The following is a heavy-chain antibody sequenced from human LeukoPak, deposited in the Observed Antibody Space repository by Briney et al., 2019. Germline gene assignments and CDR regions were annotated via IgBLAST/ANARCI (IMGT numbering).Heavy chain of an antibody. CDR2: ISPSSGDT. CDR1: GFTFSSYE. Sequence: PGGSLRLSCAASGFTFSSYEMNWVRQAPGKGLEWVSYISPSSGDTNYADFVKGRFTISRDNAKNSLYLQMNSLRAEDTAVYYCARGHYGMDVWGQGTTVTVSS. V-gene: IGHV3-48*03. J-gene: IGHJ6*02. CDR3: ARGHYGMDV.